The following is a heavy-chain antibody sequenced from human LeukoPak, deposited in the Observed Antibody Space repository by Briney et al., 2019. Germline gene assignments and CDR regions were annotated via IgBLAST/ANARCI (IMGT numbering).Heavy chain of an antibody. D-gene: IGHD5-24*01. CDR1: GGSISSGGYY. CDR3: ARDRDDSWFDP. V-gene: IGHV4-31*03. Sequence: SETLSLTCTVSGGSISSGGYYWSWIRQLPGKGLEWIGYIYYSGSTYYNPSLKSRVSISVATSKNRFFLRLSSVTAADTAVYYCARDRDDSWFDPWGQGTLVTVSS. CDR2: IYYSGST. J-gene: IGHJ5*02.